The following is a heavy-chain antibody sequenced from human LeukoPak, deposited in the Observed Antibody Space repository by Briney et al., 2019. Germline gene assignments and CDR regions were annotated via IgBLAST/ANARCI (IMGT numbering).Heavy chain of an antibody. Sequence: GGSLRLSCAASGFTFSTYGMHWVRQAPGKGLEWVAFIRYDGSNKYYADSVKGRFTISRDNSKNTLSLQMNSLRAEDTAVYHCAKAGYSDYPYYYYYMDVWGNGTTVTVSS. CDR2: IRYDGSNK. CDR3: AKAGYSDYPYYYYYMDV. V-gene: IGHV3-30*02. D-gene: IGHD4-11*01. CDR1: GFTFSTYG. J-gene: IGHJ6*03.